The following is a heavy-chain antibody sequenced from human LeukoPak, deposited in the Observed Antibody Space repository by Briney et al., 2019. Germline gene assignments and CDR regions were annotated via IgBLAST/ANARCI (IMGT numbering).Heavy chain of an antibody. J-gene: IGHJ4*02. D-gene: IGHD5-18*01. CDR2: INTDGSST. Sequence: PGGSLRLSCAASGFTFSSYWMHWVRRAPGKGLVWVSHINTDGSSTSYADSVKGRFTISRDNAKGTLSLQMNSLRAEDTAVYYCAGQNEGYSYADSWGQGTLVTVSS. V-gene: IGHV3-74*01. CDR1: GFTFSSYW. CDR3: AGQNEGYSYADS.